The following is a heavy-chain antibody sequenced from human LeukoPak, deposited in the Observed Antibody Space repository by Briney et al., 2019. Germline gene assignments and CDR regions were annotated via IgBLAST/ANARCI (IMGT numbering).Heavy chain of an antibody. CDR3: ARGRYCSGGSCFIYYYYYMDV. V-gene: IGHV1-46*01. CDR1: GYTFTSYY. J-gene: IGHJ6*03. D-gene: IGHD2-15*01. Sequence: GASVKVSCKASGYTFTSYYMHWVRQAPGQGLEWMGIINPSGGSTSYAQKFQGRVTMTRDTSTSTVYMELSSLRSEDTAVYYCARGRYCSGGSCFIYYYYYMDVWGKGTTVTISS. CDR2: INPSGGST.